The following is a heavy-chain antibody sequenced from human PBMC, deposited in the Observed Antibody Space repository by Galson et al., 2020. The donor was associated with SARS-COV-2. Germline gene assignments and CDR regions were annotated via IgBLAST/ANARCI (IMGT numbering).Heavy chain of an antibody. CDR2: IWYDGRDQ. J-gene: IGHJ3*02. CDR1: GFNFSGYG. V-gene: IGHV3-33*01. D-gene: IGHD7-27*01. CDR3: AREEWALGRDASDI. Sequence: GGFLRLSCAASGFNFSGYGMHWVRQAPGKGLEWVALIWYDGRDQKYADSVRGRFTISRDNSKNTLYLQMNSLRAEDTAVYYCAREEWALGRDASDIWGQGTMVTVSS.